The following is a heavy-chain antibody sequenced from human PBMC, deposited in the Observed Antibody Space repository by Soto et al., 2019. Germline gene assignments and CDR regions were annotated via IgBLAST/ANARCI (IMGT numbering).Heavy chain of an antibody. CDR3: ARSASNAGRFLEY. Sequence: PGESLKISCKGSGYTFTSYWISWVRQMPGEGLEWIGAIYPGDSDTRYSPSFQGQVTISADKSIRTPYMEWSSLQASDSAIYYGARSASNAGRFLEYWGQGTVVTVSS. D-gene: IGHD3-3*01. J-gene: IGHJ4*02. CDR1: GYTFTSYW. CDR2: IYPGDSDT. V-gene: IGHV5-51*01.